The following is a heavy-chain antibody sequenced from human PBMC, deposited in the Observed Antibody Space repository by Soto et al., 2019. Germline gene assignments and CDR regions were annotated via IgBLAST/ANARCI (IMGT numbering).Heavy chain of an antibody. J-gene: IGHJ3*01. CDR2: IIPIFGTA. V-gene: IGHV1-69*13. D-gene: IGHD3-10*01. Sequence: GASVKVSCKASGGTFSSYAISWVRQAPGQGLEWMGGIIPIFGTANYAQKFQGRVTITADESTSTAYMELSSLRSEDTAVYYCARGGYYGSGPEDAFDFWGQGTMVTVSS. CDR1: GGTFSSYA. CDR3: ARGGYYGSGPEDAFDF.